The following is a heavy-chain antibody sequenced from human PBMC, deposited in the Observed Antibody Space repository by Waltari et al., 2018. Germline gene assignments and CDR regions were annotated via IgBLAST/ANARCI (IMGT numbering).Heavy chain of an antibody. CDR1: GFNVSSYS. CDR3: ARELRGSYAIDY. J-gene: IGHJ4*02. Sequence: EVQLVESGGGLVKPGGSLRLSCAASGFNVSSYSMNWVRQAPGKGLEWVSSISSISSYIYYADSVKGRFTISRDNAKNSLYLQMNSLRAEDTAVYYCARELRGSYAIDYWGQGTLVTVSS. D-gene: IGHD1-26*01. V-gene: IGHV3-21*01. CDR2: ISSISSYI.